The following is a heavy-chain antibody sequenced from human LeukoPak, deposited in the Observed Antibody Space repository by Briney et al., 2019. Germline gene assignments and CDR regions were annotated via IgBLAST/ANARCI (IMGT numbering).Heavy chain of an antibody. D-gene: IGHD4-17*01. CDR1: AFTLGNYW. V-gene: IGHV3-7*01. CDR2: IKQDGSEK. J-gene: IGHJ4*02. CDR3: ARSSYYDYGERGGF. Sequence: GGSLRLSCAASAFTLGNYWMSWVRQAPGKGLECVANIKQDGSEKNYMDSVKGRFTISRDNAKHSLYLQMNSLRAEDTAVYYCARSSYYDYGERGGFWGQGTLVTVSS.